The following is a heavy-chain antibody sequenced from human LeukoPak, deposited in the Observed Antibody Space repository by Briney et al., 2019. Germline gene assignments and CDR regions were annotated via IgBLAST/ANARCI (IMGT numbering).Heavy chain of an antibody. CDR3: ATASTVTTERGSVVRAFDI. Sequence: ASVKVSCKASGYTFTSYDMNWVRQATGQGLEWMGWMNPNSGNTGYAQKFQGRVTMTRSTSISTAYMELNSLRSEDTAVYYCATASTVTTERGSVVRAFDIWGQGTMVTVSS. CDR1: GYTFTSYD. CDR2: MNPNSGNT. D-gene: IGHD4-17*01. V-gene: IGHV1-8*01. J-gene: IGHJ3*02.